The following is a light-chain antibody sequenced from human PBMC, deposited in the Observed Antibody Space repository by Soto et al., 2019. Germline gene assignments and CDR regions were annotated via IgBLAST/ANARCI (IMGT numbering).Light chain of an antibody. V-gene: IGLV1-40*01. J-gene: IGLJ3*02. CDR3: QSYDSGLSGSV. CDR1: SSNIGAGYD. CDR2: TNG. Sequence: QAVVTQPPSVSGAPGQRATISCTGTSSNIGAGYDVNWYQHLPGAAPKLLIYTNGNRPSGVPDRFSGSKSGTSASLAITGLQAEDEADYYCQSYDSGLSGSVFGGGTKVTVL.